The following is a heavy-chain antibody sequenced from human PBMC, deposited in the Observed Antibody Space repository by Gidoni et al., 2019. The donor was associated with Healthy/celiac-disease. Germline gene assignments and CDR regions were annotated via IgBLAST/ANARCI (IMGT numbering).Heavy chain of an antibody. J-gene: IGHJ6*02. CDR3: ARDLRSPGDYYYYGMDV. Sequence: VRQAPGKGLEWVSSISSSSSYIYYADSVKGRFTISRDNAKNSLYLQMNSLRAEDTAVYYCARDLRSPGDYYYYGMDVWGQGTTVTVSS. D-gene: IGHD3-10*01. V-gene: IGHV3-21*01. CDR2: ISSSSSYI.